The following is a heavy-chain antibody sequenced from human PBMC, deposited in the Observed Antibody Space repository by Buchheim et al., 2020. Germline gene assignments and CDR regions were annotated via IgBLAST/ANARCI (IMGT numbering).Heavy chain of an antibody. V-gene: IGHV3-7*01. J-gene: IGHJ4*02. CDR2: INKDGSER. CDR1: GFTFSGYW. D-gene: IGHD6-13*01. CDR3: ARGHTSSAGIY. Sequence: EVQLVESGGGLVQPGGSLRLSCRGSGFTFSGYWMSWVRQAPGKGLEWVANINKDGSERYHVDSVKGRFTVSRDNAEKSLFLQMNSLKGEEKAVYYCARGHTSSAGIYWGQGTL.